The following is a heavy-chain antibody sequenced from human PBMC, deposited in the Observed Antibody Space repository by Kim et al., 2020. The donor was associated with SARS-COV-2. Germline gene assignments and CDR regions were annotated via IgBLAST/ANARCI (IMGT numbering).Heavy chain of an antibody. Sequence: ASVKVSCKTSGYSFTTYSIHWVRQAPGQRLEWMGWINTGSGNAQYSLTLQGRVTITRDTSANTVYMDLGSLRSEDTAVYYCARDKNGNDDGLDLWGQGTMVTVSS. D-gene: IGHD2-8*01. CDR2: INTGSGNA. CDR1: GYSFTTYS. CDR3: ARDKNGNDDGLDL. V-gene: IGHV1-3*04. J-gene: IGHJ3*01.